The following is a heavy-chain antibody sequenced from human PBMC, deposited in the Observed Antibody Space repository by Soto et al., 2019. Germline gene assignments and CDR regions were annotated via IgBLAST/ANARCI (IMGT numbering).Heavy chain of an antibody. CDR3: TTEAYDTGGYLAFDL. Sequence: SSGVRQPPGKGLEWIGYIFHTGTTSYNPSLKSRVTLSVDTSQSQFSLKLNSVTAADTAVYYCTTEAYDTGGYLAFDLGGLAILV. J-gene: IGHJ4*03. CDR2: IFHTGTT. V-gene: IGHV4-61*06. D-gene: IGHD3-22*01.